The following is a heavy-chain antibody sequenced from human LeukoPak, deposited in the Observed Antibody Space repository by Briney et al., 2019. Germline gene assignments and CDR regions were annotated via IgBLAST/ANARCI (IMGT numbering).Heavy chain of an antibody. D-gene: IGHD5-12*01. Sequence: ASVKVSCKASGGTFSSYAISWVRQAPGQGLEWMGIINPSGGSTSYAQKFQGRVTMTRDTSTSTVYMELSSLRSEDTAVYYCARGSIVATIDYWGQGTLVTVSS. V-gene: IGHV1-46*01. CDR2: INPSGGST. J-gene: IGHJ4*02. CDR3: ARGSIVATIDY. CDR1: GGTFSSYA.